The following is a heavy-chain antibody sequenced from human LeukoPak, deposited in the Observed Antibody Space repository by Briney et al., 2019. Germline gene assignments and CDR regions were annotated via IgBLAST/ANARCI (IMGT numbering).Heavy chain of an antibody. CDR3: ARVGYYADDAFDI. J-gene: IGHJ3*02. V-gene: IGHV3-30*02. CDR2: MRQDGSDK. CDR1: GFSFSFYG. Sequence: GGSLRLSCAASGFSFSFYGMHWVRQAPGKGLEWVALMRQDGSDKHYADSVKGRFTISRDNSKNTVYLQMNSLRAEDTAVYYCARVGYYADDAFDIWGQGTMVTVSS. D-gene: IGHD3-10*01.